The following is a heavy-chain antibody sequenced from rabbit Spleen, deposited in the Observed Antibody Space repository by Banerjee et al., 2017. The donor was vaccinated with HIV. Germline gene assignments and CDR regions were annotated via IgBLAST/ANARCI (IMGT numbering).Heavy chain of an antibody. CDR1: GVSFSSSSY. CDR3: ARYYIFYGMDL. J-gene: IGHJ6*01. D-gene: IGHD4-1*01. V-gene: IGHV1S40*01. CDR2: IAGSGSGFT. Sequence: QSLEESGGDLVKPGASLTLTCTASGVSFSSSSYMCWVRQVPGKGLEWISCIAGSGSGFTYSATWAKGRFTCSKTSSPTVTLQMTSLTVADTATYFCARYYIFYGMDLWGQGTLVTVS.